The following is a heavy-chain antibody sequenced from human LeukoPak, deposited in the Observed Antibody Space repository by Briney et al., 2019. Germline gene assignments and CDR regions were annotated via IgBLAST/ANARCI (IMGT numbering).Heavy chain of an antibody. V-gene: IGHV4-39*07. CDR1: GGSVSSSSYY. J-gene: IGHJ4*02. CDR3: ARGTLYRGWSYYLDF. CDR2: IYYSGTT. Sequence: SETLSLTCTVSGGSVSSSSYYWGWVRQPPGKGLEWIGSIYYSGTTSYNPSLKSRVTISVDMSKNHFSLRLRSVTAADTAMYYCARGTLYRGWSYYLDFWGQGSQVTVSS. D-gene: IGHD6-19*01.